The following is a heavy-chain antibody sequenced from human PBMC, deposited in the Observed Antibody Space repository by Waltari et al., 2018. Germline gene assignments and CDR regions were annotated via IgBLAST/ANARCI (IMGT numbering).Heavy chain of an antibody. CDR1: GFTFSSYA. CDR2: ISYDGRNK. CDR3: ARDWEWLLAFDY. V-gene: IGHV3-30*04. Sequence: QVQLVESGGGVVQPGRSLRLSCAASGFTFSSYAMHWVRQAPGKGLEWVAVISYDGRNKYYADSVKGRVTISRDNSKNTLYLQMNSLRAEDTAVYYCARDWEWLLAFDYWGQGTLVTVSS. D-gene: IGHD3-3*01. J-gene: IGHJ4*02.